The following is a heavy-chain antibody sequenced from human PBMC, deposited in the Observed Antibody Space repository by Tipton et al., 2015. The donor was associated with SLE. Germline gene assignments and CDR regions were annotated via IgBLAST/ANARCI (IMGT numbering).Heavy chain of an antibody. CDR1: GFTFSSYA. D-gene: IGHD1-26*01. CDR2: INHGGSEK. J-gene: IGHJ4*02. Sequence: SLRLSCAASGFTFSSYAMHWVRQAPGKGLEWVANINHGGSEKHYVDSVKDRLTISRDNAKNSLYLQMNSLRAEDTAVYYCSRPDVVGATDYWGQGILVIVSS. CDR3: SRPDVVGATDY. V-gene: IGHV3-7*03.